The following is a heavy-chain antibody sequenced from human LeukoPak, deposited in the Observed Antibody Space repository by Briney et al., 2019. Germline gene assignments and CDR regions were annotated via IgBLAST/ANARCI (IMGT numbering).Heavy chain of an antibody. Sequence: SVKVSCKASGGTFSSYAISWVRQAPGQGLEWMGRIIPILGIANYAQKFQGRVTITADKSTSTAYMELSSLRSEDTAVYYCARVSQNYYDSSGYDYWGQGTLVTVSS. CDR3: ARVSQNYYDSSGYDY. V-gene: IGHV1-69*04. CDR1: GGTFSSYA. J-gene: IGHJ4*02. CDR2: IIPILGIA. D-gene: IGHD3-22*01.